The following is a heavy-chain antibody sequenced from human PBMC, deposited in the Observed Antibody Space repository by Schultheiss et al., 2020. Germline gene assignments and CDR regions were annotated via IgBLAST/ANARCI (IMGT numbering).Heavy chain of an antibody. Sequence: GGSLRLSCAASGFTFSNAWMNWVRQAPGKGLEWVGRIKSKTDGGTTDYAAPVKGRFTISRDDSKNTLYLQMNSLKTEDTAVYYCARDPSVGATLTLLWGQGTLVTVSS. J-gene: IGHJ4*02. D-gene: IGHD1-26*01. CDR2: IKSKTDGGTT. CDR3: ARDPSVGATLTLL. CDR1: GFTFSNAW. V-gene: IGHV3-15*07.